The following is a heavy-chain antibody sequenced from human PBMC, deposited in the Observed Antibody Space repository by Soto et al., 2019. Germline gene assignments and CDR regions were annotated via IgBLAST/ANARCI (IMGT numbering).Heavy chain of an antibody. Sequence: GGSLRLPCAASGFTISGYAIRWVLQAPGKGLEWVSAISGSGGSTYYADSVKGRFTISRDNSKNTLYLQMNSLRAEDTAVYYCAKSEVVEYYYGSGTQFDYWGQGTLVTVSS. CDR2: ISGSGGST. CDR3: AKSEVVEYYYGSGTQFDY. J-gene: IGHJ4*02. CDR1: GFTISGYA. V-gene: IGHV3-23*01. D-gene: IGHD3-10*01.